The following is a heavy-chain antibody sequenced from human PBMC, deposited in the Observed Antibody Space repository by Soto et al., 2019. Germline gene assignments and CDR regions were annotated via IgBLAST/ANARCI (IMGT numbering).Heavy chain of an antibody. J-gene: IGHJ4*02. CDR3: ARPSRRGSGSIDFDY. D-gene: IGHD3-22*01. CDR1: GGTFSSYA. V-gene: IGHV1-69*13. Sequence: ASVKVSCKASGGTFSSYAISWVRQAPGQGLEWMGGIIPIFGTANYAQKFQGRVTITADESTSTAYMELSSLRSEDTAVYYCARPSRRGSGSIDFDYWGQGTLVTVSS. CDR2: IIPIFGTA.